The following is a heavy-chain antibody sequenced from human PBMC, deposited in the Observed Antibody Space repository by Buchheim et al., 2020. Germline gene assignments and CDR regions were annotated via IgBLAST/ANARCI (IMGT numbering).Heavy chain of an antibody. CDR3: AILHESAGNYYFDY. Sequence: QVQLVESGGGVVQPGRSLRLSCAASGFTFSSYGMHWVRQAPGKGLEWVAVISYDGSNKYYADSVKGRSTISRDNSKNTLYLQMNSLRAEDTAVYYCAILHESAGNYYFDYWGQGTL. CDR1: GFTFSSYG. D-gene: IGHD4-23*01. V-gene: IGHV3-30*03. J-gene: IGHJ4*02. CDR2: ISYDGSNK.